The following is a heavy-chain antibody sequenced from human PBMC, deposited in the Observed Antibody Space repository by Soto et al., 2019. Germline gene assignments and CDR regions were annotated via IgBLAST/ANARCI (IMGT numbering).Heavy chain of an antibody. CDR3: ARGNDFLAGYLSV. CDR2: ISGDGTST. J-gene: IGHJ4*02. D-gene: IGHD3-9*01. Sequence: PGGSLRLSCAASGFSFSTYWMHWVRQAPGKGLVWVSRISGDGTSTTYADSVKGRFTISRDNAKNTLYLQMDGLRAEDTAVYYCARGNDFLAGYLSVWGQGTLVTVSS. V-gene: IGHV3-74*01. CDR1: GFSFSTYW.